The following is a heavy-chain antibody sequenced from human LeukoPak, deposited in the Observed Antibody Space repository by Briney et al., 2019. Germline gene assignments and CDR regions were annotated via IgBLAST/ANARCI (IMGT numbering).Heavy chain of an antibody. V-gene: IGHV4-61*01. CDR2: IYYSGNT. D-gene: IGHD3-10*01. CDR1: GGSVSSGSYY. J-gene: IGHJ6*02. CDR3: AREGGGSSGSYSDYYYYYYGMDV. Sequence: SETLSLTCTVSGGSVSSGSYYWSWIRQPPGKGLEWIGYIYYSGNTNYNPSLKSRVTISVDTSKNQFSLKLSSVTAADTAVYYWAREGGGSSGSYSDYYYYYYGMDVWGQGTTVTVSS.